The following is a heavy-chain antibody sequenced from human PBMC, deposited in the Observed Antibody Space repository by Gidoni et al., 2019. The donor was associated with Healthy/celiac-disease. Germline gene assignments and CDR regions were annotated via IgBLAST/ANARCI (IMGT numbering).Heavy chain of an antibody. D-gene: IGHD3-22*01. CDR2: IYSGGST. Sequence: EVQLVESGGGLVQPGGSLRLSCAASGFTISSNYMSWVRQAPGKGLEWVSVIYSGGSTYYADSVKGRFTISRDNSKNTLYLQMNSLRAEDTAVYYCARDSSSGYYAYWGQGTLVTVSS. V-gene: IGHV3-66*01. CDR3: ARDSSSGYYAY. CDR1: GFTISSNY. J-gene: IGHJ4*02.